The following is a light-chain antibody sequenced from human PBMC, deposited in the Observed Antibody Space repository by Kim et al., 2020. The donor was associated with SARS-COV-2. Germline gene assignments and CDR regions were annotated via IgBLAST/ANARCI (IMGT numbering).Light chain of an antibody. CDR3: QVWDSSSDHRVV. CDR1: SIGSKS. Sequence: SYELTQPPSVSVAPGKTARINCGGNSIGSKSVHWYQQKPGQAPVLVIYYDSDRPSGIPERFSGSNSGNTATLTISRVEAGDEADYYCQVWDSSSDHRVVFGGGTQLTVL. V-gene: IGLV3-21*04. CDR2: YDS. J-gene: IGLJ2*01.